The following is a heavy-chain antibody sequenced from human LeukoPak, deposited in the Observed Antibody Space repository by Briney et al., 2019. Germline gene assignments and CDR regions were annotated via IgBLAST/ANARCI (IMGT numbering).Heavy chain of an antibody. CDR3: ARDREVYSV. CDR1: GGSISSGSYY. Sequence: SETLSLTCTVSGGSISSGSYYWSWIRQSAGKGLEWIGYIYYSGSTNYNPSLKSRVTISVDTSKNQFSLKLSSVTAADTAVYYCARDREVYSVWGQGTLVTVSS. J-gene: IGHJ4*02. D-gene: IGHD5-18*01. CDR2: IYYSGST. V-gene: IGHV4-61*10.